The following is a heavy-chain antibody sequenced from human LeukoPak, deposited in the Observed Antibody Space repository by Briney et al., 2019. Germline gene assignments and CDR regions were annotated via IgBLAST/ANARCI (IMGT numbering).Heavy chain of an antibody. CDR1: GFTFSSYS. CDR3: AKGEPPDIVVVVAAFDY. J-gene: IGHJ4*02. Sequence: TGGSLRLSCAASGFTFSSYSMNWVRQAPGKGLEWVSTISGSGVSAYYADSVKGRFTISRDNSKNTLYLQMNSLRAEDTAVYYCAKGEPPDIVVVVAAFDYWGQGTLVTVSS. CDR2: ISGSGVSA. V-gene: IGHV3-23*01. D-gene: IGHD2-15*01.